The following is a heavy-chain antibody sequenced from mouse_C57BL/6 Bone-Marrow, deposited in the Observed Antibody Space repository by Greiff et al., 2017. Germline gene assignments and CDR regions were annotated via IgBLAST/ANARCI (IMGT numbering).Heavy chain of an antibody. J-gene: IGHJ1*03. CDR3: ARCRVYCDV. Sequence: QVQLQQPGAEFVKPGASVKMSCKSSGYTFTSYWITWVKQRPGQGLEWIGDIYPGSGSTNYNETFKSKATLAVGTSSSAAYMQLSSLTTEDAAVYYCARCRVYCDVWGTETTVTVSS. V-gene: IGHV1-55*01. D-gene: IGHD6-1*01. CDR2: IYPGSGST. CDR1: GYTFTSYW.